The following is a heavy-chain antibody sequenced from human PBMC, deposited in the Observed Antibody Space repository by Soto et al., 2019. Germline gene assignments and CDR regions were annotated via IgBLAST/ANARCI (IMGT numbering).Heavy chain of an antibody. V-gene: IGHV5-51*01. D-gene: IGHD6-19*01. Sequence: GESLKISCKGSGYSFTSYWIGWVRQMPGKGLEWMGIIYPGDSDTRYSPSFQGQVTISADKSISTAYRQWSSLKASDTAMYYCAREAVADYYYYGMDVWGQGTTVTVSS. CDR1: GYSFTSYW. J-gene: IGHJ6*02. CDR2: IYPGDSDT. CDR3: AREAVADYYYYGMDV.